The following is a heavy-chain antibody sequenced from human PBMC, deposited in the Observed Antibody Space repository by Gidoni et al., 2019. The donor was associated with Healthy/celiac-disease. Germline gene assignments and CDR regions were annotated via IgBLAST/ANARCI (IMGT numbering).Heavy chain of an antibody. D-gene: IGHD2-2*01. CDR1: GFTFSSYA. CDR3: AKVPAAILSWYYYGMDV. J-gene: IGHJ6*02. Sequence: EVQLLESGGGLVQPGGSLRLSCAASGFTFSSYAMSWVRQAPGKGLEWVSAISGSGGSTYYADSVKGRFTISRDNSKNTLYLQMNSLRAEDTAVYYCAKVPAAILSWYYYGMDVWGQGTTVTVSS. CDR2: ISGSGGST. V-gene: IGHV3-23*01.